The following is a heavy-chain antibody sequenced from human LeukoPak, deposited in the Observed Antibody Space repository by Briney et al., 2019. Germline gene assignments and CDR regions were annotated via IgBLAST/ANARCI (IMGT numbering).Heavy chain of an antibody. Sequence: PSETLSLTCAVYGGSFSDYYWSWIRQPPGKGLEWIGEINHSGSTNYNPSLKTRVTISVDTSKNQFSLKLNSVTAADTAVYFCAKTPTALVRGGYYFDSWGQGTLVTVSS. CDR2: INHSGST. D-gene: IGHD6-6*01. CDR1: GGSFSDYY. CDR3: AKTPTALVRGGYYFDS. V-gene: IGHV4-34*01. J-gene: IGHJ4*02.